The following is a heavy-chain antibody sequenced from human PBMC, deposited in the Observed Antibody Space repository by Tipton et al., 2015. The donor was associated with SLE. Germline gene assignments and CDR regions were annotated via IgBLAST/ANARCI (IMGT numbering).Heavy chain of an antibody. V-gene: IGHV4-59*01. J-gene: IGHJ4*02. D-gene: IGHD3-3*01. CDR2: IYYSGST. Sequence: TLSLTCTVSGGSISSYYWCWIRQPPGKGLEWIGYIYYSGSTNYNPSPKSRVTISVDTSKNQFSLKLSSVTAADTAVYYCARVAYDFWSGYSYYFDYWGQGTLVTVSS. CDR1: GGSISSYY. CDR3: ARVAYDFWSGYSYYFDY.